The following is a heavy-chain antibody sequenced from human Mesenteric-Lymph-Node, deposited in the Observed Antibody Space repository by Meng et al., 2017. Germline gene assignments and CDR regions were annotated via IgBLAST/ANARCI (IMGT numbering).Heavy chain of an antibody. V-gene: IGHV4-4*02. D-gene: IGHD6-19*01. CDR2: IYHSGST. CDR1: GGSISSSNW. Sequence: SETLSLTCAVSGGSISSSNWWSWVRQPPGKGLEWIGEIYHSGSTNYNPSLKSRVTISVDKSKNQFSLKLSSVTAADTAVYYCASLQISIAVAGLFDYWGQGTLVTVSS. CDR3: ASLQISIAVAGLFDY. J-gene: IGHJ4*02.